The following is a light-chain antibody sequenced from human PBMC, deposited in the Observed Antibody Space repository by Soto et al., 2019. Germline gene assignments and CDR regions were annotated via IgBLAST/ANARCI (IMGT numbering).Light chain of an antibody. Sequence: DIVMTQTPLSLPVTPGEPAAISCRTSQSLLVSDDGQTYLDWYLQKPGQSPQLLIQTLSYRASAVPDRFRGSGSGTHFSLKMSRVGAEDVGVCYCMQRREFAWTFGRGTKVEIK. CDR3: MQRREFAWT. CDR2: TLS. V-gene: IGKV2-40*01. CDR1: QSLLVSDDGQTY. J-gene: IGKJ1*01.